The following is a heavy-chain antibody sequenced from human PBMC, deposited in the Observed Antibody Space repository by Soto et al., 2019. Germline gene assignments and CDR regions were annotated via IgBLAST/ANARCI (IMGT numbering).Heavy chain of an antibody. D-gene: IGHD2-15*01. CDR1: GFTFSRYG. CDR3: AREYCSSGSCYHYFDY. J-gene: IGHJ4*02. Sequence: QVQLVESGGGVVQPGRSLRLSCAASGFTFSRYGMHWVRQAPGKGLEWVAVIWYDGSNKYYADSVKGRFTISRDNSKNTLYLQMNSLRAEDTAVYYCAREYCSSGSCYHYFDYWGQGTLVTVSS. CDR2: IWYDGSNK. V-gene: IGHV3-33*01.